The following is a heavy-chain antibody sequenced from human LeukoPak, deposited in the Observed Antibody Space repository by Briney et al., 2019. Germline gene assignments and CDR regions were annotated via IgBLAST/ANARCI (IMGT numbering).Heavy chain of an antibody. CDR2: ISSSSSTI. J-gene: IGHJ4*02. CDR1: VFTFSSCS. V-gene: IGHV3-48*02. D-gene: IGHD1-1*01. Sequence: GGSLRLSCAASVFTFSSCSMTGVRQAPGKGLEWVSYISSSSSTIYYADSVKGRFNISRDNAKNLLCLQMNSLRDEDTAVYYCARVGTTGIDFDYWGQGTLVTVSS. CDR3: ARVGTTGIDFDY.